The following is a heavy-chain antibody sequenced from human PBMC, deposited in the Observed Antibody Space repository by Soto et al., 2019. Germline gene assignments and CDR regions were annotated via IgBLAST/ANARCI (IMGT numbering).Heavy chain of an antibody. CDR2: MNPNSGNT. Sequence: QVQLVQSGAEVKKPGASVKVSCKASGYTFTSYDINWVRQATGQGLEWMGWMNPNSGNTGYAQKFQGRVTMTRNNSISTAYMELSSLRSEDTAVYYCATFTRGYYYGSGSYYRVDYWGQGTLVTVSS. J-gene: IGHJ4*02. CDR3: ATFTRGYYYGSGSYYRVDY. CDR1: GYTFTSYD. V-gene: IGHV1-8*01. D-gene: IGHD3-10*01.